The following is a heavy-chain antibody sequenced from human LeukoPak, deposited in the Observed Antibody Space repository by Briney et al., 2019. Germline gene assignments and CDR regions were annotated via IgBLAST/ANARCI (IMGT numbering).Heavy chain of an antibody. J-gene: IGHJ6*02. CDR2: IYYSGST. Sequence: SETLSLTCTVSGGSISNYYWSWIRQPPGKGLEWIGYIYYSGSTNYNPSLKSRVTISVDTSKNQFSLKLSSVTAADTAVYYCARHGVDDYYYYGMDVWGQGTTVTVSS. V-gene: IGHV4-59*08. D-gene: IGHD3/OR15-3a*01. CDR3: ARHGVDDYYYYGMDV. CDR1: GGSISNYY.